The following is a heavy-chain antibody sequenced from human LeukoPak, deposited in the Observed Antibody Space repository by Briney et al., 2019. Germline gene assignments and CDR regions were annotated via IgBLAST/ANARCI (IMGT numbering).Heavy chain of an antibody. Sequence: GGSLRLSCAGSGFTFKLYWMHWVRNAPGKGPVWVSRINDDGSDTTYADSVKGRFTISRDDAKNMLFLQMNSLRAEDTAVYYCVRGGPSTWSWGQGTLVTVSS. CDR2: INDDGSDT. J-gene: IGHJ5*02. CDR1: GFTFKLYW. V-gene: IGHV3-74*01. D-gene: IGHD2-15*01. CDR3: VRGGPSTWS.